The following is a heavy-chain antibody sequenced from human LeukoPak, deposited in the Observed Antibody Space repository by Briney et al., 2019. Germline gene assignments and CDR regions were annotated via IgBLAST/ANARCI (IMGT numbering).Heavy chain of an antibody. D-gene: IGHD3-22*01. V-gene: IGHV1-24*01. Sequence: ASVKVSCKVSGYTLTELSMHWVRQAPGKGLEWMGGFDPEDGETIYAQKFQGRATMTEDTSTDTAYMELSSLRSEDTAVYYCATAPDYYDSSGYYTDYWGQGTLVTVSS. CDR3: ATAPDYYDSSGYYTDY. CDR1: GYTLTELS. J-gene: IGHJ4*02. CDR2: FDPEDGET.